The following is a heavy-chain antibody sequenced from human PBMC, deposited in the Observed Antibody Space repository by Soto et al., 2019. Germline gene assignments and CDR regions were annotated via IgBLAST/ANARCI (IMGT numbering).Heavy chain of an antibody. CDR2: IYYSGST. Sequence: PSETLSLTCTVSGGSITSSSYYWGWIRQPPGKGLEWIGSIYYSGSTYYNPSLKSRVTISVDTSKNQFSLKLSPVTAADTAVYYCATQEVGGTYVYTFDPWGQGTLVTVSS. CDR3: ATQEVGGTYVYTFDP. CDR1: GGSITSSSYY. V-gene: IGHV4-39*01. D-gene: IGHD1-26*01. J-gene: IGHJ5*02.